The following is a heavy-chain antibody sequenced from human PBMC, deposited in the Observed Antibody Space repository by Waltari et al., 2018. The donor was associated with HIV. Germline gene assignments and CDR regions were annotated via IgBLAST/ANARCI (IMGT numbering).Heavy chain of an antibody. V-gene: IGHV3-30*02. CDR3: AKDRVADIKYYYYYGMEL. J-gene: IGHJ6*02. CDR2: IRHDGKKE. CDR1: GGLSLTRFD. Sequence: QVRLEESGGGVVQPGGSLRLSCGANGGLSLTRFDVHWVRQSPGKGLEWLDFIRHDGKKESYADSVKGRFTISRGRVENKIYLQMKSLTPDDTALYYCAKDRVADIKYYYYYGMELWGQGTTVIVSS. D-gene: IGHD2-15*01.